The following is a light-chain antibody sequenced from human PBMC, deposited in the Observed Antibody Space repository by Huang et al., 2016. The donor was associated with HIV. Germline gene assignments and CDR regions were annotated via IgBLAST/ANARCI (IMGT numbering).Light chain of an antibody. CDR3: QKYNSAPIT. CDR1: QDIDNY. CDR2: AAS. J-gene: IGKJ5*01. Sequence: DIQMTQSPSSLSASVGESVTITCRASQDIDNYLTWYQQKPGKVTKLLIFAASALKSGVPPRFSGSGSGTHFSLNISSLQPEDVATYYCQKYNSAPITFGQGTRLEI. V-gene: IGKV1-27*01.